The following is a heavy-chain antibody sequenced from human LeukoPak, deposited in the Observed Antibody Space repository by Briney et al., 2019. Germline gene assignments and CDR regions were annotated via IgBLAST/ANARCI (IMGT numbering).Heavy chain of an antibody. V-gene: IGHV4-39*07. D-gene: IGHD1-26*01. CDR3: ARGLEVRARVGYHYYMDV. CDR1: GDSISSSSFF. J-gene: IGHJ6*03. CDR2: VYSENT. Sequence: SGTLSLTCTVSGDSISSSSFFWGWIRQPPGKGLEWIGAVYSENTYYNPSLKSRVSISVDTSKNQFSLTMRSVTAADTAVYFCARGLEVRARVGYHYYMDVWGKGTTVTVSS.